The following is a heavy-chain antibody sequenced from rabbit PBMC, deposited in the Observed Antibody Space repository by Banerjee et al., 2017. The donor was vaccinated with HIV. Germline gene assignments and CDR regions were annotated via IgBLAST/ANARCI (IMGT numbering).Heavy chain of an antibody. CDR2: IYTGSGSA. J-gene: IGHJ4*01. CDR1: GFDLSTYYY. CDR3: ARGGSSSVSWDNL. Sequence: QEQLEESGGGLVKPEGSLTLTCKACGFDLSTYYYMCWVRQAPGKGLEWIGCIYTGSGSAYYASWAKGRFTISKTSSTTVTLQMTSLTAADTATYFCARGGSSSVSWDNLWGQGTLVTVS. D-gene: IGHD1-1*01. V-gene: IGHV1S45*01.